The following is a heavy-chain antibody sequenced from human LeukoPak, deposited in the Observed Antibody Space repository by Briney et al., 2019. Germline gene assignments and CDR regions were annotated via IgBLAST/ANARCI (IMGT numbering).Heavy chain of an antibody. CDR2: IKSKTDGGTT. CDR3: TTEPYYHDGSGHSV. CDR1: GFTFSNAW. V-gene: IGHV3-15*01. D-gene: IGHD3-22*01. J-gene: IGHJ4*02. Sequence: GGSLRLSCATSGFTFSNAWMSWVRQAPGKGLEWVGRIKSKTDGGTTDYAAPVKGRFTISRDDSKNTLYLQMNSLKTEDTAVYYCTTEPYYHDGSGHSVWGQGTLVTVSS.